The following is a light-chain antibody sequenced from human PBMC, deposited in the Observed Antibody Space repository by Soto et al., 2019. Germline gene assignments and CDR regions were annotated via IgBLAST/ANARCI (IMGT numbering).Light chain of an antibody. V-gene: IGKV1-5*01. Sequence: DIQMTQSPSILSASVGDRVTITCRATQHLNTWLAWYQQKPGKAPKMLIYEASRLQNGVPSRFSGSGAGTQFTPTISSLQPDDLATDHCQQSNGFGPGTKLDVK. CDR3: QQSNG. J-gene: IGKJ2*01. CDR1: QHLNTW. CDR2: EAS.